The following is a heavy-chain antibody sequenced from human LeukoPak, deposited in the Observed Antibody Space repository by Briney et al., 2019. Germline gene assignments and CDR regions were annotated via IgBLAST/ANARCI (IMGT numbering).Heavy chain of an antibody. CDR1: GFAFSSYA. J-gene: IGHJ4*02. V-gene: IGHV3-23*01. CDR2: ISGGGGGI. CDR3: ARGISSSFDY. D-gene: IGHD3-3*02. Sequence: GGSLRLSCAASGFAFSSYAMSWVRQAPGKGLEWVSGISGGGGGIHYADSVKGRFTISRDNSMNTLYLQMNNLRAEDTAVYYCARGISSSFDYWGQGTLVTVSS.